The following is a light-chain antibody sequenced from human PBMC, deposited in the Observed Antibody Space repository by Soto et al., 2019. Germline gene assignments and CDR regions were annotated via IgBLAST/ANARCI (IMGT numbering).Light chain of an antibody. CDR3: QQYNSYLWT. CDR2: DAS. Sequence: DIQLTQSPSTLSASVGDRCSITCRSSQSMSTWLAWYQQKPGKAPKLLIYDASSLESGVPSRFSGSGSGTEFTLTISSLQPDDFATYYCQQYNSYLWTFGQGTKVDIK. CDR1: QSMSTW. J-gene: IGKJ1*01. V-gene: IGKV1-5*01.